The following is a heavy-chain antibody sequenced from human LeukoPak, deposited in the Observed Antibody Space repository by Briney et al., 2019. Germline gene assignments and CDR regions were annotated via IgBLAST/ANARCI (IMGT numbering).Heavy chain of an antibody. CDR1: GGSISSSGYY. Sequence: SETLSLTCTVSGGSISSSGYYWGWIRQPPGKGLEWIGSIYYSGSTYYNPSLKSRVTISVDTSKNQFSLKLSSVTAADTAVYYCARGASCSSTSCYGKAALDYWGQGTLVTVSS. D-gene: IGHD2-2*01. V-gene: IGHV4-39*01. CDR3: ARGASCSSTSCYGKAALDY. CDR2: IYYSGST. J-gene: IGHJ4*02.